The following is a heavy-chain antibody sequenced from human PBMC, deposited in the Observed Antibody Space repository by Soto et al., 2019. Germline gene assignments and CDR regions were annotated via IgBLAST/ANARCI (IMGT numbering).Heavy chain of an antibody. V-gene: IGHV3-23*01. J-gene: IGHJ1*01. Sequence: GGSLTLSCAASGFTDSSNYMSWVRQAPGKGLEWVSGISGSGDSTYYADSVKGRFTISRDNSKNTLYLQMNSLRAEDTAVYYCAKGVPGIAVAGTGYFQHWGQGTLVTVSS. CDR1: GFTDSSNY. D-gene: IGHD6-19*01. CDR2: ISGSGDST. CDR3: AKGVPGIAVAGTGYFQH.